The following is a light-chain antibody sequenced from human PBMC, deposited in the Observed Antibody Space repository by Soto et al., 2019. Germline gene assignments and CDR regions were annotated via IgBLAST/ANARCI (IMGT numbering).Light chain of an antibody. V-gene: IGKV4-1*01. J-gene: IGKJ4*01. CDR1: ESLLYSSNKKDY. CDR3: QQYYSTPIT. CDR2: WAF. Sequence: DIVMTHSPDSLRVPPGEQATFKYNSNESLLYSSNKKDYLAWYQQKPGQPPKLRIYWAFTRESGVPDRFSGSGSGTDFTLTISSLQAEDVAVYYCQQYYSTPITFGGGTKVDIK.